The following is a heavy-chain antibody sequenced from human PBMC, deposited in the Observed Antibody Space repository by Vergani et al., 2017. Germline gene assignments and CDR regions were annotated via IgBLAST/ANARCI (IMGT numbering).Heavy chain of an antibody. CDR3: ARGGTTAVTTVTARGWFDP. D-gene: IGHD4-11*01. V-gene: IGHV3-23*01. Sequence: VQLLQSGGGVIQPGGSVRLSCAASGFTFSACPMTWVRQAPGKGLEWVSAISARYPSTYYADSVKGRFTISRDNSKNMLYLQMNSLRAEDTAVYYCARGGTTAVTTVTARGWFDPWGQGTLVTVSS. J-gene: IGHJ5*02. CDR2: ISARYPST. CDR1: GFTFSACP.